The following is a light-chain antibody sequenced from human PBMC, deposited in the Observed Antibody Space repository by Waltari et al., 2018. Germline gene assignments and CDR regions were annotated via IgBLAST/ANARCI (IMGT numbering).Light chain of an antibody. CDR3: SSYTSSNTYYV. CDR2: EVS. J-gene: IGLJ1*01. CDR1: SSDVGGYNY. Sequence: QSALTQPASVSGSPGQSITISCTGTSSDVGGYNYVSWYQHHPGNAPKLMIYEVSNLPSGVSTRFSGSKSGNTASLTISGLQAEDEADYHCSSYTSSNTYYVFGTGTKVTVL. V-gene: IGLV2-14*01.